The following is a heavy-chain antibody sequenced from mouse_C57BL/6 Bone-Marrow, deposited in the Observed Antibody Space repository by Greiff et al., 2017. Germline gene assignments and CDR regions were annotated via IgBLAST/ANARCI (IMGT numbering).Heavy chain of an antibody. J-gene: IGHJ1*03. Sequence: QVHVKQSGPGLVQPSQSLSITCTVSGFSLTSYGVHWVRQSPGKGLEWLGVIWRGGSTDYNAAFMSRLSITKDNSKSQVFFKMNSLQADDTAIYXCAAYYYGSSFDWYCDVWGTGTTVTVSS. CDR1: GFSLTSYG. CDR3: AAYYYGSSFDWYCDV. V-gene: IGHV2-5*01. CDR2: IWRGGST. D-gene: IGHD1-1*01.